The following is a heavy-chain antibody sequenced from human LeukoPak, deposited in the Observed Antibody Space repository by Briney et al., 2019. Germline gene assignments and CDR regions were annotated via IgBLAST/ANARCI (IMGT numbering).Heavy chain of an antibody. CDR2: ISYDGRNK. V-gene: IGHV3-30*04. CDR3: ARNSGYDLGFDY. J-gene: IGHJ4*02. D-gene: IGHD5-12*01. CDR1: GFTFSRHA. Sequence: GGSLRLSCAASGFTFSRHAMHWVRQAPGKGLEWVAVISYDGRNKYYADSVKGRFTISRDNAKNSLYLQMNSLRAEDTAVYYCARNSGYDLGFDYWGQGTLVTVSS.